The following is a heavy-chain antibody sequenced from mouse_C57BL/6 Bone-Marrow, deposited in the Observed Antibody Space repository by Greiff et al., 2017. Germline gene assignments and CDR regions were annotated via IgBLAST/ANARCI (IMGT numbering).Heavy chain of an antibody. CDR2: IDPSDSYT. D-gene: IGHD1-1*01. CDR3: EIRWSPLSARSP. J-gene: IGHJ4*01. Sequence: VQLQQSGAELVRPGTSVKLSCKASGYTFTSYWMHWVKQRPGQGLEWIGVIDPSDSYTNYNQKFKGKATLTVDTSSSTAYMRHSSLTSAESPVFNFEIRWSPLSARSPWGKEPSATAS. CDR1: GYTFTSYW. V-gene: IGHV1-59*01.